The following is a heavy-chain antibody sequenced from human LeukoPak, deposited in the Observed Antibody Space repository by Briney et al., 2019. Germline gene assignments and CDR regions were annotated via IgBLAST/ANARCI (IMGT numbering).Heavy chain of an antibody. Sequence: GASVKVSCNASGYTFTSYYMHWVRQAPGQGLEWMGIINPSGGSTSYAQKFQGRVTMTRDMSTSTVYMELSSLRSEDTAVYYCARVDYGGNSGYYFDYWGQGTLVTVSS. V-gene: IGHV1-46*01. CDR3: ARVDYGGNSGYYFDY. J-gene: IGHJ4*02. CDR1: GYTFTSYY. D-gene: IGHD4-23*01. CDR2: INPSGGST.